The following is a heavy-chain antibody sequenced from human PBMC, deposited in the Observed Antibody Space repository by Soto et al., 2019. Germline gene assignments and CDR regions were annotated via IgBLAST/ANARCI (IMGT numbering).Heavy chain of an antibody. CDR1: GFTFSSYW. Sequence: GGSLRLSCAASGFTFSSYWMHWVRQAPGKGLVWVSRINSDGSSTSYADSVKGRFTVSRDNAKNTLYLQMNSLRAEETAVYYCARGGSNKGLVRDYYYSGMDVWGQGTTVTVSS. V-gene: IGHV3-74*01. D-gene: IGHD6-13*01. CDR3: ARGGSNKGLVRDYYYSGMDV. CDR2: INSDGSST. J-gene: IGHJ6*02.